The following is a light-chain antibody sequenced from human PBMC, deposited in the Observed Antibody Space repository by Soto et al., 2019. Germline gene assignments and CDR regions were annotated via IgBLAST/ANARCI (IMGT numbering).Light chain of an antibody. CDR3: SSYADSNIVV. J-gene: IGLJ2*01. CDR1: SSDVGGYNY. V-gene: IGLV2-8*01. Sequence: QSALTQPPSASGSPGHSVTISCTGTSSDVGGYNYVSWYQQHPDKAPKLMIYDVNKRPSGVPDRFSGSKSGNTASLTVSGLQAEDEADYYCSSYADSNIVVFGGGTKLTVL. CDR2: DVN.